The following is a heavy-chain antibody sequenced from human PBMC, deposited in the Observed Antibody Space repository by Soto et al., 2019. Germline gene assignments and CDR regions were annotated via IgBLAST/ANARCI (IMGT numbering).Heavy chain of an antibody. V-gene: IGHV3-30*18. D-gene: IGHD1-26*01. CDR3: ANLGLLGADRH. CDR2: ISYDGSNK. Sequence: QVHLEESGGGVVQPGRSLRLCCAVSGFIFRTSGMHWVRQAPGKGLEWVAGISYDGSNKYYADSVKGRFTISRDNSKNTLYLEINGLRSEDTAVYYCANLGLLGADRHWGQGTLVTVSS. J-gene: IGHJ4*02. CDR1: GFIFRTSG.